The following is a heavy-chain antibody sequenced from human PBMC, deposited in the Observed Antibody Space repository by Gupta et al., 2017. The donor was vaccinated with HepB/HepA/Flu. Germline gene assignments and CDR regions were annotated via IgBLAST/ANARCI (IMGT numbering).Heavy chain of an antibody. J-gene: IGHJ3*02. CDR1: GYTFINYA. CDR3: ARDRLGYCTSSSCQAFDI. D-gene: IGHD2-2*01. CDR2: ISANNDNT. V-gene: IGHV1-18*01. Sequence: QVQLVQSGTDVKKPGASVKVSCKASGYTFINYAINWVRQAPGQGLEWMGWISANNDNTHYAQKFQGRLTMTTDTSTSTAYMELRNLRSDDTAVYYCARDRLGYCTSSSCQAFDIWGQGTMVTVSS.